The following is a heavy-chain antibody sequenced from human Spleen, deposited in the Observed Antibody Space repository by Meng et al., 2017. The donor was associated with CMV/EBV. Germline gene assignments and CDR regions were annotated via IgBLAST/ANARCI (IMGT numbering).Heavy chain of an antibody. Sequence: GSLRLSCTVSGGSISSSSYYWGWIRQPPGKGLEWIGSIYYSGSTYYNPSLKSRVTISVDTSKNQFSLRLSSVERWAYYDFWGASSTWDYSCNSYDMVVWGQGTTVTVSS. CDR1: GGSISSSSYY. J-gene: IGHJ6*02. V-gene: IGHV4-39*07. D-gene: IGHD3-3*01. CDR2: IYYSGST. CDR3: ASSTWDYSCNSYDMVV.